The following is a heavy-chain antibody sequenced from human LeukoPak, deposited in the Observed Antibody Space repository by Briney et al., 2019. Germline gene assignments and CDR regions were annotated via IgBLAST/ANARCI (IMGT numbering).Heavy chain of an antibody. CDR3: ARDSNQGYSGYDIYFDY. J-gene: IGHJ4*02. D-gene: IGHD5-12*01. CDR1: GGTFSSYA. Sequence: ASVKVSCKASGGTFSSYAISWVRQAPGQGLEWMGEIIPIFGTANYAQKFQGRVTITADESTSTAYMELSSLRSEDTAVYYCARDSNQGYSGYDIYFDYWGQGTLVTVSS. CDR2: IIPIFGTA. V-gene: IGHV1-69*01.